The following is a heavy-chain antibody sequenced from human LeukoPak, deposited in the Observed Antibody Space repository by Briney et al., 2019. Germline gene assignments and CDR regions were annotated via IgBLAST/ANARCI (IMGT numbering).Heavy chain of an antibody. J-gene: IGHJ2*01. CDR2: INLNSGGT. Sequence: GSSVKVSCKASGYTFTAYYIHWVRQAPGQGLEWVGWINLNSGGTNYAQRSQGRVTMTRDTSITTAYMELSRLSSDDTAVYYCASPWGRWFGELIWYYDLWGRGPLVTVSS. V-gene: IGHV1-2*02. CDR1: GYTFTAYY. CDR3: ASPWGRWFGELIWYYDL. D-gene: IGHD3-10*01.